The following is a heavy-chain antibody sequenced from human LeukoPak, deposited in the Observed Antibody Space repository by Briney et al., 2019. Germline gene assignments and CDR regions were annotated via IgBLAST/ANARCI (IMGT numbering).Heavy chain of an antibody. V-gene: IGHV3-23*01. CDR1: AFTFPTYG. J-gene: IGHJ6*03. CDR2: ITESGDDT. CDR3: AAKTRLSAVTSYYYVDV. D-gene: IGHD3-10*01. Sequence: GGSLRLSCAASAFTFPTYGMIWVRQAPGEGLEWVSSITESGDDTYYADSVKGRFTISRDNAKNTLYLQMNSLRPENTAVYYCAAKTRLSAVTSYYYVDVWGKGTTATVSS.